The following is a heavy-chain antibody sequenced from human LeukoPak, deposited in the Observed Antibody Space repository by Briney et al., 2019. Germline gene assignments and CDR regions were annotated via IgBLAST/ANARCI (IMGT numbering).Heavy chain of an antibody. CDR1: GGSFSGYY. Sequence: KPSETLSLTCAVYGGSFSGYYWSWIRQPPGKGLEWIGEINHSGSTNYNPSLKSRVTISVDTSKNQFSLKLSSVTAADTAVYYCARQGDYYDSSGYLWGQGTLVTVSS. V-gene: IGHV4-34*01. CDR2: INHSGST. J-gene: IGHJ5*02. D-gene: IGHD3-22*01. CDR3: ARQGDYYDSSGYL.